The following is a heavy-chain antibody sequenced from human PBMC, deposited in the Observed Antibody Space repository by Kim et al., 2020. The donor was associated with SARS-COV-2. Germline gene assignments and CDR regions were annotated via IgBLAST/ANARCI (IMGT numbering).Heavy chain of an antibody. D-gene: IGHD5-12*01. Sequence: GGSLRLSCAASGFTFDDYAMHWVRQAPGKGLEWVSGISWNSGSIGYADSVKGRFTISRDNAKNSLYLQMNSLRAEDTALYYCAKASPYSGYQGGQFLDY. CDR1: GFTFDDYA. CDR3: AKASPYSGYQGGQFLDY. V-gene: IGHV3-9*01. J-gene: IGHJ4*01. CDR2: ISWNSGSI.